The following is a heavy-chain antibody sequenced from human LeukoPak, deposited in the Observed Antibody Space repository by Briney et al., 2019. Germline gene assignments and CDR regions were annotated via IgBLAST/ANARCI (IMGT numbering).Heavy chain of an antibody. CDR1: GFTFNSYA. V-gene: IGHV3-23*01. J-gene: IGHJ4*02. CDR2: ISGSGGST. D-gene: IGHD4-11*01. Sequence: PGRSLRLSCAASGFTFNSYAMSWVRQAPGKGLEWVSAISGSGGSTYYADSVKGRFTISRDNSKNTLYLQMNSLRAEDTAVYYCAKDSLDYSNYPDSGDYWGQGALVTVSP. CDR3: AKDSLDYSNYPDSGDY.